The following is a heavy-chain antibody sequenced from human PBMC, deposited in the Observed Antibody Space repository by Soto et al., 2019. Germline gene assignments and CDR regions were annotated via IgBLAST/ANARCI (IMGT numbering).Heavy chain of an antibody. D-gene: IGHD4-17*01. Sequence: GGSLRLSCAASGFTFSYYYMSWSGQAPGKGLEWVSYISSSSSYTNYADSVKGRFTISRDNAKNSLYLQMNSLRAEDTAVYYCARSTTVVTHAFDIWGQGTMVTVSS. J-gene: IGHJ3*02. CDR2: ISSSSSYT. CDR1: GFTFSYYY. V-gene: IGHV3-11*06. CDR3: ARSTTVVTHAFDI.